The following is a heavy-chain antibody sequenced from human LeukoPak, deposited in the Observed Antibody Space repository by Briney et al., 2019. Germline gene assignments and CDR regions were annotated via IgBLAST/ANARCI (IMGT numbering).Heavy chain of an antibody. J-gene: IGHJ4*02. V-gene: IGHV1-2*02. CDR3: ARELWSGVNDNSPHLDY. Sequence: ASVKVSCEASGYTFTGYYIHRVRQAPGQGLEWMGWINPNSGGTTYAQKFQGRVTMTRDTSITTTYMDLSRLTSDDTAVYYCARELWSGVNDNSPHLDYWGQGTLVTVSS. CDR2: INPNSGGT. CDR1: GYTFTGYY. D-gene: IGHD3-3*01.